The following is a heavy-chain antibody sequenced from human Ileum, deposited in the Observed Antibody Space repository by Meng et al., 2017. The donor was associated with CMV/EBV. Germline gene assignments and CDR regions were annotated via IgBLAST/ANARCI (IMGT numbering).Heavy chain of an antibody. J-gene: IGHJ3*02. Sequence: GGSLRLSCAASGFVLRSYDMHWVRQGIGKGPEWVSAIGSAGDTYYSDSVKGRFTISRDRAKNSLHLQMNSLRGGDTAVYYCTRGGHIDAFDIWGQGTVVTVSS. CDR1: GFVLRSYD. CDR3: TRGGHIDAFDI. V-gene: IGHV3-13*01. CDR2: IGSAGDT. D-gene: IGHD2-21*01.